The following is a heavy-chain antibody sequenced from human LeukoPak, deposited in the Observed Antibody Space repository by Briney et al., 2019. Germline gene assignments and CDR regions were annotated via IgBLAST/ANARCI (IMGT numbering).Heavy chain of an antibody. CDR1: GYKLTNNW. CDR3: ARHRLDAFDI. Sequence: GESLKISCKISGYKLTNNWIGWVRQVPGKGLEWMGIIYPGDSDTRYSPSFQGQVTISADKSISTAYLQWSSLKASDTAMYYCARHRLDAFDIWGQGTMVTVSS. V-gene: IGHV5-51*01. CDR2: IYPGDSDT. J-gene: IGHJ3*02.